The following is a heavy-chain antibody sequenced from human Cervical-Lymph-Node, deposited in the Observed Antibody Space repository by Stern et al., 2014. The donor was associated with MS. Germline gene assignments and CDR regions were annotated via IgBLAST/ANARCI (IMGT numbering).Heavy chain of an antibody. Sequence: QEQLQESGPGLVKPSETLSLTCTVSGGSVSSYYWRWIRQPPGKGLEWIGYIYKSWYIYICVTTTFNPSLNIRVPISVVTSKNQLTLNLSSVTAADTAVYYCATANVAGYGMDFWGQGTTVTVSS. D-gene: IGHD2-15*01. CDR1: GGSVSSYY. V-gene: IGHV4-59*02. J-gene: IGHJ6*02. CDR2: IYICVTT. CDR3: ATANVAGYGMDF.